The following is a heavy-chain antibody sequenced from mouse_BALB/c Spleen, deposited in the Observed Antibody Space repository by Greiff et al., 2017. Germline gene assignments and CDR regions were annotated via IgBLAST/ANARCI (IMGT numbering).Heavy chain of an antibody. D-gene: IGHD2-3*01. CDR1: GDSITSGY. V-gene: IGHV3-8*02. CDR2: ISYSGST. CDR3: ARIYDGYYVDFDV. J-gene: IGHJ1*01. Sequence: EVKLVESGPSLVKPSQTLSLTCSVTGDSITSGYWNWIRKFPGNKLEYMGYISYSGSTYYNPSLKSRISITRDTSKNQYYLQLNSVTTEDTATYYCARIYDGYYVDFDVWGAGTTVTVSS.